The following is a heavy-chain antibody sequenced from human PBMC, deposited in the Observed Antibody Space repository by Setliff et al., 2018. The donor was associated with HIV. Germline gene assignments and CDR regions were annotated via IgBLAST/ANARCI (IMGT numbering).Heavy chain of an antibody. Sequence: ASETLSLTCSVTGGSIINYFWGWIRMPPGKGLEWIGYIYYSGSTDYNPSLKSRVTISVDTSENQFSLKLSSVTAADTAVYYCARGNSRRLRVHYYYYYMDVWGKGTTVTVSS. D-gene: IGHD4-17*01. V-gene: IGHV4-59*08. CDR1: GGSIINYF. J-gene: IGHJ6*03. CDR2: IYYSGST. CDR3: ARGNSRRLRVHYYYYYMDV.